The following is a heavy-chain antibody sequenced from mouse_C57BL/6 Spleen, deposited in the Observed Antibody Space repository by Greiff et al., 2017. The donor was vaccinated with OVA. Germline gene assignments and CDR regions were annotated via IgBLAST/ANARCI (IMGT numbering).Heavy chain of an antibody. D-gene: IGHD1-1*01. CDR1: GYTFTSYW. CDR3: AQNYYGSSYEFAY. V-gene: IGHV1-59*01. Sequence: QVQLQQPGAELVRPGTSVKLSCKASGYTFTSYWMHWVKQRPGQGLEWIGVIDPSDSYTNYNQKFKGKATLTVDTSSSTAYMQLSSLTSEDSAVYYCAQNYYGSSYEFAYWGQGTLVTVSA. CDR2: IDPSDSYT. J-gene: IGHJ3*01.